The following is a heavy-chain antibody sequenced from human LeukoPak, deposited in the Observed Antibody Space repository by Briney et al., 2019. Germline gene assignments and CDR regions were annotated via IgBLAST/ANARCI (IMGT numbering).Heavy chain of an antibody. D-gene: IGHD3-10*01. Sequence: ASVKVSCKASGYTFTGYYMHWVRQAPGQGLEWMGWINPNGGGTYYAQKFQDRATMTRDTSISTAYMELSRLISDDTAVYYCARTRYGSQYYFDYWGQGTLVTVSS. CDR3: ARTRYGSQYYFDY. V-gene: IGHV1-2*02. CDR2: INPNGGGT. J-gene: IGHJ4*02. CDR1: GYTFTGYY.